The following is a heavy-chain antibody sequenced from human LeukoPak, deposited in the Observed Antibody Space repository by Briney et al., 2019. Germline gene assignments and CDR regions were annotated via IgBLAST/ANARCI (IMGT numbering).Heavy chain of an antibody. CDR2: INRSGRA. CDR1: DGSLSGYY. D-gene: IGHD3-10*01. V-gene: IGHV4-34*01. J-gene: IGHJ6*03. Sequence: PSETLSLTCAVSDGSLSGYYWSWIRQPPGKGLEWVGEINRSGRANYNPSLMGRLSMSVDTLKDQISLNLRSVTAADTAVYYCARDVRGLMYYMDVWGNGTTVTVSS. CDR3: ARDVRGLMYYMDV.